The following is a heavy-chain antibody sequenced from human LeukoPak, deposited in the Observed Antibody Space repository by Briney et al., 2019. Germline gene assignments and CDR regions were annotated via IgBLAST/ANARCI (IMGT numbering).Heavy chain of an antibody. Sequence: ASVKVSCKASGYTFTSYYMHWVRQAPGQGLEWMGIINPSGGSTSYAQKFQGRVTMTRDMSTSTVYMELSSLRSEDTAVYYCARGGSGSYWGWYWFDPWGQGTLVTVSS. CDR2: INPSGGST. D-gene: IGHD1-26*01. CDR3: ARGGSGSYWGWYWFDP. V-gene: IGHV1-46*01. J-gene: IGHJ5*02. CDR1: GYTFTSYY.